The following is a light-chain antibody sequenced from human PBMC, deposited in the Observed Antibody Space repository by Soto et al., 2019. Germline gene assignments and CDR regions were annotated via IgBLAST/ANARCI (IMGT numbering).Light chain of an antibody. CDR2: GAS. Sequence: EIVLTQYTATLSLSPGERATLSCGASQSVSSNYLAWYQQKPGQAPRLLIYGASTRVTGIPARFSGSGSGTEFTLTISSLQSEDFAVYYCQQYHNWWTFGQGTKVDI. J-gene: IGKJ1*01. V-gene: IGKV3-15*01. CDR3: QQYHNWWT. CDR1: QSVSSN.